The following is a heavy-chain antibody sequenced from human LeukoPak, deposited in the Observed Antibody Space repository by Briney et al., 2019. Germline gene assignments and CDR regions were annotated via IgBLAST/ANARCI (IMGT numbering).Heavy chain of an antibody. CDR3: ARDLYSSGWYGVDY. J-gene: IGHJ4*02. Sequence: GGSLRLSCAASGFTFSSYSMNWVRQAPGKGLEWVAVISYDGSNKYYADSVKGRFTISRDNSKNTLYLQMNSLRAEDTAVYYCARDLYSSGWYGVDYWGQGTLVTVSS. CDR1: GFTFSSYS. V-gene: IGHV3-30*03. D-gene: IGHD6-19*01. CDR2: ISYDGSNK.